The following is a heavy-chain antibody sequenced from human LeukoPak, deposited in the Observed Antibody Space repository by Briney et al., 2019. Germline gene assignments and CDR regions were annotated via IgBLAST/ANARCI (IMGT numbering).Heavy chain of an antibody. D-gene: IGHD3-10*01. CDR1: GFTFSSYA. V-gene: IGHV3-30-3*01. Sequence: GGSLRLSCAASGFTFSSYAMHWVRQAPGKGLEWVAVISYDGSNKYYADSVKGRFTISRDNSKNTLYLQMNSLRAEGTAVYYCARVGSGLLLWFGELLGWFDPWGQGTLVTVSS. CDR2: ISYDGSNK. CDR3: ARVGSGLLLWFGELLGWFDP. J-gene: IGHJ5*02.